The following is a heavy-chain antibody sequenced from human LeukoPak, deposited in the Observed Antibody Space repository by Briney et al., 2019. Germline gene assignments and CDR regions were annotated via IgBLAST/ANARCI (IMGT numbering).Heavy chain of an antibody. Sequence: PSETLSLTCTVSGGSISSRRYYWGWIRQPPGKGLEWIGSIYYSESTYYNPSLKSRVTISVDTSKNQFSLRLTSVTAAHTAVYYCARQRFGDLYAEYFQHWGQGTLVTVSS. D-gene: IGHD3-10*01. CDR3: ARQRFGDLYAEYFQH. CDR1: GGSISSRRYY. V-gene: IGHV4-39*01. J-gene: IGHJ1*01. CDR2: IYYSEST.